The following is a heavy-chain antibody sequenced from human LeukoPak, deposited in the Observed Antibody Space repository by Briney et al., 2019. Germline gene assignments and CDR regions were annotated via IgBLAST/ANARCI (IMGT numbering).Heavy chain of an antibody. CDR1: GFTFSSYS. D-gene: IGHD3-3*01. CDR2: ISSSSSYI. V-gene: IGHV3-21*01. CDR3: ARDLSPATYDWSDY. J-gene: IGHJ4*02. Sequence: GGSLRLSCAASGFTFSSYSMNWVRQAPGKGLEWVSSISSSSSYIYYADSVKGRFTISRDNAKNSLYLQMNSLRAEDTAVYYCARDLSPATYDWSDYWGQGTLVTVSS.